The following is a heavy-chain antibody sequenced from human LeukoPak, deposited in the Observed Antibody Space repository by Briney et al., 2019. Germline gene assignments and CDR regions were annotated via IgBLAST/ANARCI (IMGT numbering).Heavy chain of an antibody. J-gene: IGHJ4*02. CDR2: IYYSGST. Sequence: SQTLSLTCTVSGGSLNRSGYYWSWLRQHPGKGLERIGYIYYSGSTYYNPSLKSRVTISIDTSKNQFSLKLSSVTAADTAVYYCAREGGADYSNSVYYFDSWGQGTLVAVSS. D-gene: IGHD4-11*01. V-gene: IGHV4-31*03. CDR1: GGSLNRSGYY. CDR3: AREGGADYSNSVYYFDS.